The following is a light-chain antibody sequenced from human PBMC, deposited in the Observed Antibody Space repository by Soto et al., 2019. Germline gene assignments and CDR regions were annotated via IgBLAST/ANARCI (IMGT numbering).Light chain of an antibody. Sequence: QSVLTQPPSASGSPGQSVTISCTGTSSDVGGYDYVSWYQQHPGKAPKLMIYEVSKRPSGVPDRFSGSKSGKTASLTVSGLQAEDEADYYCSSYAGSNILVFGGGTKLTVL. CDR3: SSYAGSNILV. V-gene: IGLV2-8*01. J-gene: IGLJ2*01. CDR2: EVS. CDR1: SSDVGGYDY.